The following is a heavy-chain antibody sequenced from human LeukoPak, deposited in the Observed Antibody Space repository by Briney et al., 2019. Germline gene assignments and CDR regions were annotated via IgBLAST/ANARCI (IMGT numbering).Heavy chain of an antibody. V-gene: IGHV1-18*01. Sequence: ASVKVSCKASGYTFTSYGISWVRQAPGQGLEWMGWISAYNGNTNYAQKLQGRVTMTTDTSTSTAYMELRSLRSDDTAVYYCARDVSSGGIAVAGTGTHFDYWGQGTLVTVSS. J-gene: IGHJ4*02. D-gene: IGHD6-19*01. CDR2: ISAYNGNT. CDR3: ARDVSSGGIAVAGTGTHFDY. CDR1: GYTFTSYG.